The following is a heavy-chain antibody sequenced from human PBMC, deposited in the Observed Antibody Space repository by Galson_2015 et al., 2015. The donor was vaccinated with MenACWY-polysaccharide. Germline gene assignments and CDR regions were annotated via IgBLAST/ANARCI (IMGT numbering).Heavy chain of an antibody. CDR3: ARVRYSTGKYQFDY. Sequence: SLRLSCAASGFTFSNYAMSWVRHAPGKGLEWVSTIGGSGSNTHYADSVKGRFTISRDNSKNTLSLQMNSLRAEDTAVYYCARVRYSTGKYQFDYWGQGTLVAVSS. J-gene: IGHJ4*02. CDR2: IGGSGSNT. CDR1: GFTFSNYA. D-gene: IGHD2-2*01. V-gene: IGHV3-23*01.